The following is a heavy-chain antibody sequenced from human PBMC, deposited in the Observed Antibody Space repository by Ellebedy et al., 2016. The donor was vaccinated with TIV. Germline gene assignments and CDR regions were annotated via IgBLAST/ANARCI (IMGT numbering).Heavy chain of an antibody. CDR1: GASISDYY. Sequence: MPSETLSLTCTVSGASISDYYYTWLRPFPGAGPERIGYAHFTGKPNYNPSLRSRIKVSVDTSKSQSSLTLSSVTATATTPYYCAMWDETKRGFAVWGRGTMVTVSS. D-gene: IGHD1-26*01. CDR3: AMWDETKRGFAV. CDR2: AHFTGKP. V-gene: IGHV4-59*08. J-gene: IGHJ3*01.